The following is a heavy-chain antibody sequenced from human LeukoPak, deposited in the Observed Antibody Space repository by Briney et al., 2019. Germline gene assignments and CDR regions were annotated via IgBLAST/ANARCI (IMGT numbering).Heavy chain of an antibody. Sequence: ASVKVSCKASGYTFTSYDINWVRQATGQGLEWMGWMNPNSGNTGYAQKFQGRVTMTRNTSISTAYMGLSSLRSEDTAVYYCAREGIAARTLDYWGQGTLVTVSS. D-gene: IGHD6-6*01. V-gene: IGHV1-8*01. CDR3: AREGIAARTLDY. J-gene: IGHJ4*02. CDR1: GYTFTSYD. CDR2: MNPNSGNT.